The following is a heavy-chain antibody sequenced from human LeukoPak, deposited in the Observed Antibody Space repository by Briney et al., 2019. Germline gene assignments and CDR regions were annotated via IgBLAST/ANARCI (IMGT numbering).Heavy chain of an antibody. CDR2: ISGSGGST. D-gene: IGHD2-15*01. V-gene: IGHV3-23*01. Sequence: PGRSLRLSCAASGFTFSSYAMSWVRQAPGKGLEWVSAISGSGGSTYYADSVKGRFTISRDNSKNTLYLQMNSLRAEDTAVYYCAKDPGYCSGGSCYYFDYWGQGTLVTVSS. CDR3: AKDPGYCSGGSCYYFDY. CDR1: GFTFSSYA. J-gene: IGHJ4*02.